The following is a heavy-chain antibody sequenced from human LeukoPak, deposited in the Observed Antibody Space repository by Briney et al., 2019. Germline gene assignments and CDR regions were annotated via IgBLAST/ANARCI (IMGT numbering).Heavy chain of an antibody. CDR3: AVTYCGGDCYSGSYYYYYMDV. CDR2: CSTYSGNT. J-gene: IGHJ6*03. CDR1: EYSFYSYG. D-gene: IGHD2-21*02. Sequence: GASGKVSCKASEYSFYSYGINWGRQAPGHGLEGRGWCSTYSGNTKYEQKVQGRVTMTTDTSTSTAYMELRSLRSDDTAVYYCAVTYCGGDCYSGSYYYYYMDVWGKGTTVTVSS. V-gene: IGHV1-18*01.